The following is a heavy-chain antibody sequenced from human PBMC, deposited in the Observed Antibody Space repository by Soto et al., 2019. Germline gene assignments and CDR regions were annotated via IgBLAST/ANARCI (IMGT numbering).Heavy chain of an antibody. D-gene: IGHD5-18*01. CDR2: MNPNSGNT. CDR1: GYTFTSYD. CDR3: ARERSYGLDY. J-gene: IGHJ4*02. V-gene: IGHV1-8*01. Sequence: QVQLVQSGAEVKKPGASVKVSCKASGYTFTSYDIHWVRQATGQGLEWMGWMNPNSGNTVYAQKFQGRVTMTRNTSISTAYRELSSLGSEDTAVYYCARERSYGLDYWGQGTLVTVSS.